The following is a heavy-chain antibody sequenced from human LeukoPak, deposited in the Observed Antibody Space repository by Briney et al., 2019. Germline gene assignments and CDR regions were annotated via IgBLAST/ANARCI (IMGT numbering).Heavy chain of an antibody. D-gene: IGHD5-18*01. CDR2: IKQDGSEK. Sequence: GGSLRLSCAASGFTFSSYWMSWVRQAPGKGLEWVANIKQDGSEKYYVDSVKGRFTISRDNAKNSLYLQMNSLRAEDTAVYYCATNGMDTTMDLDYWGQGTLVTVSS. CDR1: GFTFSSYW. CDR3: ATNGMDTTMDLDY. V-gene: IGHV3-7*01. J-gene: IGHJ4*02.